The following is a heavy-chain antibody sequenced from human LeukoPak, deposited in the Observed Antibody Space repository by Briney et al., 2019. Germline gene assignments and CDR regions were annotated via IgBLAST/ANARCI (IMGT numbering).Heavy chain of an antibody. CDR3: AKSYDSSGYYLGFDY. Sequence: PGRSLRLSCAASGFTFSSYGIHWVRQAPGKGLEWVAVISYDGSNKYYADSVKGRFTISRDNSKNTLYLQMNSLRAEDTAVYYCAKSYDSSGYYLGFDYWGQGTLVTVSS. J-gene: IGHJ4*02. V-gene: IGHV3-30*18. CDR2: ISYDGSNK. CDR1: GFTFSSYG. D-gene: IGHD3-22*01.